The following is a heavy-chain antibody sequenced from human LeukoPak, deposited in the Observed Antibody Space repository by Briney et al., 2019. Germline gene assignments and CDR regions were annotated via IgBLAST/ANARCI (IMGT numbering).Heavy chain of an antibody. D-gene: IGHD3-10*01. CDR1: GFTFSNYG. Sequence: GRSLRLSCAASGFTFSNYGMHWVRQAPGKGLEWVAVIWYDGSNKYYADSVKGRFTISRDNSKNTLYLQMNSLRAEDTAVYYCAGNYGPYYFDYWGQGTLVAVSS. CDR2: IWYDGSNK. CDR3: AGNYGPYYFDY. V-gene: IGHV3-33*01. J-gene: IGHJ4*02.